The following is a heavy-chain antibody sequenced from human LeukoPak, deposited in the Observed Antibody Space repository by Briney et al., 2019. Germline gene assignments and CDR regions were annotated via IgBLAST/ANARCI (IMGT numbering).Heavy chain of an antibody. J-gene: IGHJ4*02. CDR1: GLTFSSYA. Sequence: GGSLRLSCAASGLTFSSYAMSLGRQAPGEGLEWVSAVSGSGGSTYYADSVKGRFTISRDNSKNTLYLQMNSLRAADTAVYYCAKRGVWGTAMAHCYFDYWGQGTLVTVSS. V-gene: IGHV3-23*01. D-gene: IGHD5-18*01. CDR3: AKRGVWGTAMAHCYFDY. CDR2: VSGSGGST.